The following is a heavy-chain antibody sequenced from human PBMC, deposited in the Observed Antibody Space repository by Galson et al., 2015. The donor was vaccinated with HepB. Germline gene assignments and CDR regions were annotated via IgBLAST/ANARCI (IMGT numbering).Heavy chain of an antibody. V-gene: IGHV7-4-1*02. CDR3: ARGDYDFWSGYYRFDP. D-gene: IGHD3-3*01. CDR2: INTNTGNP. CDR1: GYTFTSYA. J-gene: IGHJ5*02. Sequence: CKASGYTFTSYAMNWVRQAPGQGLEWMGWINTNTGNPTYAQGFTGRFVFSLDTSVSTAYLQISSLKAEDTAVYYCARGDYDFWSGYYRFDPWGQGTLVTVSS.